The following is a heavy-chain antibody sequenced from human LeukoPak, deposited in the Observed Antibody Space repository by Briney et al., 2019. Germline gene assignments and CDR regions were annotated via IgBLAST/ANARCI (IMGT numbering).Heavy chain of an antibody. CDR1: GGTFSSYA. V-gene: IGHV1-69*13. CDR2: IIPIFGTA. CDR3: ARGSHYDFWSGYPLREDYYYYGMDV. Sequence: SVKVSCKASGGTFSSYAISWVRQAPGQGLEWMGGIIPIFGTANYAQKFQGRVTITAGESTSTAYMELSSLRSEDTAVYYCARGSHYDFWSGYPLREDYYYYGMDVWGQGTTVTVSS. D-gene: IGHD3-3*01. J-gene: IGHJ6*02.